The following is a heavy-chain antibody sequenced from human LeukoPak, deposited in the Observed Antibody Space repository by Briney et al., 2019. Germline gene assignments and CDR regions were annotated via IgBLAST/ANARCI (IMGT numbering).Heavy chain of an antibody. D-gene: IGHD5-18*01. J-gene: IGHJ5*02. CDR1: GYTFTSYG. Sequence: GASVKISCKASGYTFTSYGISWVRQAPGQGLEWMGGIIPIFGTANYAQKFQGRVTITADESTSTAYVELSSLRSEDTAVYYCARDPSQDTAMPPWFDPWGQGTLVTASS. CDR3: ARDPSQDTAMPPWFDP. CDR2: IIPIFGTA. V-gene: IGHV1-69*13.